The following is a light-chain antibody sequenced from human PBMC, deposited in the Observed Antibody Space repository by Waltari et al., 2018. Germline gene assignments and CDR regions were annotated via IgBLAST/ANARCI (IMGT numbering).Light chain of an antibody. V-gene: IGKV1-39*01. CDR1: QTIPRY. J-gene: IGKJ1*01. CDR2: GIS. Sequence: DIQMTQSPSSLSASVGDRVTITCRASQTIPRYLNWYQQKPGKAPKLLIYGISNLHSGVPSRFSGSGSGTDFTLTISSLQSEDVAVYYCQQYYSSPWTFGQGSKVEIK. CDR3: QQYYSSPWT.